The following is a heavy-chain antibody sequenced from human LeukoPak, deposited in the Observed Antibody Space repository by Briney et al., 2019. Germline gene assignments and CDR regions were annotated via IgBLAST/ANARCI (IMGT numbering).Heavy chain of an antibody. Sequence: GGSLRLSCAASGFTFSSYSMNWVRQAPGKGLEWVSSISSSSSYIYYADSVKGRFTISRDNSKNSLYLQMNSLRTEDTALYYCAKEMVEQWLVGGPYYYYGMDVWGQGTTVTVSS. CDR1: GFTFSSYS. CDR2: ISSSSSYI. CDR3: AKEMVEQWLVGGPYYYYGMDV. D-gene: IGHD6-19*01. V-gene: IGHV3-21*04. J-gene: IGHJ6*02.